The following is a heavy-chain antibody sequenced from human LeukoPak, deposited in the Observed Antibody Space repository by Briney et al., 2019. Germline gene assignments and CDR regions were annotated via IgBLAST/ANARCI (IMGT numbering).Heavy chain of an antibody. Sequence: SETLSLTCTVSGGSPSSHYWGWIRQPPGEGLEWIGSIYHSGSTYYNPSLKSRVSISVDTSKNQFSLKLSSVTAADTAVYYCARQEWSGSDYFDYWGQGTLVTVSS. V-gene: IGHV4-38-2*02. D-gene: IGHD3-3*01. J-gene: IGHJ4*02. CDR2: IYHSGST. CDR3: ARQEWSGSDYFDY. CDR1: GGSPSSHY.